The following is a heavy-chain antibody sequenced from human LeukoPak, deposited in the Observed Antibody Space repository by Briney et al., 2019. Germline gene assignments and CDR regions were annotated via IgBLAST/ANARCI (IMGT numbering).Heavy chain of an antibody. D-gene: IGHD2-2*01. V-gene: IGHV3-20*01. CDR2: ISWKGDTT. CDR1: GFTFNNYA. Sequence: GESLRLSCAASGFTFNNYAMTWVRQTPGKGPEWVSLISWKGDTTAYAESVRGRFTISRDNAKNSLYLHMNSLRPEDTAFYHCARHRCSSTTCSFDSWGQGSLVTVSS. CDR3: ARHRCSSTTCSFDS. J-gene: IGHJ4*02.